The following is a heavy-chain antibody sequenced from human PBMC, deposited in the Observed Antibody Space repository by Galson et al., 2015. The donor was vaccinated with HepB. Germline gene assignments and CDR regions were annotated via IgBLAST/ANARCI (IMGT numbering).Heavy chain of an antibody. CDR2: ISGSGGST. CDR3: AKVVGDFWSGYYPDV. D-gene: IGHD3-3*01. V-gene: IGHV3-23*01. J-gene: IGHJ6*02. CDR1: GFTFSSYA. Sequence: SLRLSCAASGFTFSSYAMSWVRQAPGKGLEWVSAISGSGGSTYYADSVKGRFTISRDNSKNTLYLQMNSLRDEGTAVYYCAKVVGDFWSGYYPDVWGQGTTVTVSS.